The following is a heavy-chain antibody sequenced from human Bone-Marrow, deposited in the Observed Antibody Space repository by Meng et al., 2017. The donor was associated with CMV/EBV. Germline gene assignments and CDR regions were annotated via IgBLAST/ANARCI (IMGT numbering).Heavy chain of an antibody. D-gene: IGHD3/OR15-3a*01. CDR3: ARDVRGRTGDS. J-gene: IGHJ4*02. CDR1: GGSISTYY. Sequence: SETLSLTCTVSGGSISTYYWSWVRQPPGKGLEWIAFIYYSGSTNYNPSLKSRVTMSVDTSKNQFSLKLASVTAADTAIYYCARDVRGRTGDSWGQGTLVTVSS. V-gene: IGHV4-59*01. CDR2: IYYSGST.